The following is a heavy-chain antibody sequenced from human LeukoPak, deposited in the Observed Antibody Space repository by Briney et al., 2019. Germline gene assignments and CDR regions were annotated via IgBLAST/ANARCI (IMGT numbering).Heavy chain of an antibody. D-gene: IGHD3-10*01. CDR2: INPNSGGT. V-gene: IGHV1-2*02. Sequence: ASVKVSCKASVYTFTGYYMHWVRQAPGQGLEWMGWINPNSGGTNYAQKFQGRVTMTRDTSISTAYMELSRMRSDDTAVYYCARSMVRGVIIPTAHYWGQGTLVTVSS. CDR3: ARSMVRGVIIPTAHY. CDR1: VYTFTGYY. J-gene: IGHJ4*02.